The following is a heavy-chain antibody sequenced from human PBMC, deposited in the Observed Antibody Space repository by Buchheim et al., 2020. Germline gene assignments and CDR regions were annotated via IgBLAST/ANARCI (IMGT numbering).Heavy chain of an antibody. J-gene: IGHJ6*02. CDR2: IIPIFGTA. Sequence: QVQLVQSGAEVKKPGSSVKVSCKASGGTFSSYAISWVRQAPGQGLEWMGGIIPIFGTANYAQKFQGRVTITADESTSTAYMELSSLRSEDTAVYYCARPHYYDSSGLPEQFYYYGMDVWGQGTT. V-gene: IGHV1-69*01. D-gene: IGHD3-22*01. CDR3: ARPHYYDSSGLPEQFYYYGMDV. CDR1: GGTFSSYA.